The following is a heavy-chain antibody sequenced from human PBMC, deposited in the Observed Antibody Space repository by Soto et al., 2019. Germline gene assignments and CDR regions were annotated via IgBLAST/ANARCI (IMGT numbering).Heavy chain of an antibody. V-gene: IGHV3-33*01. CDR1: GFTFSSYG. J-gene: IGHJ4*02. CDR2: IWYDGSNK. CDR3: ARSRPPLSYGSGSGFDY. D-gene: IGHD3-10*01. Sequence: GGSLRLSCAASGFTFSSYGMHWVRQAPGKGLEWVAVIWYDGSNKYYADSVKGRFTISRDNSKNTLYLQMNSLRAEDTAVYYCARSRPPLSYGSGSGFDYWGQGTLVTVSS.